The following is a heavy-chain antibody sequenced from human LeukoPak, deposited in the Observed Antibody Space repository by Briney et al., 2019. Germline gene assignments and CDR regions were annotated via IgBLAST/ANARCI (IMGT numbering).Heavy chain of an antibody. CDR3: ARNWNYGDYWYFDL. CDR2: IYPADSDI. V-gene: IGHV5-51*01. D-gene: IGHD1-7*01. Sequence: GESLKISCKGSGYSFTSYWIGWVRQIPGKGLEWMAIIYPADSDIRYSPSFQGQVTISADKSISTAYLQWGSLKASDTAMYYCARNWNYGDYWYFDLWGRGTLVTVSS. J-gene: IGHJ2*01. CDR1: GYSFTSYW.